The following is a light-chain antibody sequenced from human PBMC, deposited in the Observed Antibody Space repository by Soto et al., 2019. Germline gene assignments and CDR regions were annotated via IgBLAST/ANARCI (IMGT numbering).Light chain of an antibody. CDR2: DVT. CDR3: SSFTSSSLPYV. CDR1: SSDVGGYDY. J-gene: IGLJ1*01. V-gene: IGLV2-14*01. Sequence: QSALTQPASVSGSPGQSVTVSCTGTSSDVGGYDYVSWYQQHPGKAPKLIIYDVTNRPSGVSNRFSGSKSGNTASLTISGLQAEDEADYYCSSFTSSSLPYVFGTGTQLTVL.